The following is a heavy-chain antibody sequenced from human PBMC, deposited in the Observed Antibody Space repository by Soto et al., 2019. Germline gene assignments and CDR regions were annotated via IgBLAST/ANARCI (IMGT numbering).Heavy chain of an antibody. J-gene: IGHJ5*02. CDR3: ARQGIAAAGNWFDP. V-gene: IGHV4-59*08. CDR2: IYYSGST. D-gene: IGHD6-13*01. Sequence: SETLSLTCTFSGGSISSYYWSLIRQPPGKGLEWIGYIYYSGSTNYNPSLKSRVTISVDTSKSQFSLKLSSVTAADTAVYYCARQGIAAAGNWFDPWGQGTLVTVS. CDR1: GGSISSYY.